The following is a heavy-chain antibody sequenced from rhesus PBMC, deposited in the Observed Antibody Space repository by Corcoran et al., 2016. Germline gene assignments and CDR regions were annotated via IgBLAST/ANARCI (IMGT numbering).Heavy chain of an antibody. CDR2: IDGNIAGT. D-gene: IGHD6-25*01. CDR3: ARLRQYYFDY. V-gene: IGHV4-81*01. CDR1: GGSISGYS. J-gene: IGHJ4*01. Sequence: QLQLQESGPGLVKPSETLSLTCAVSGGSISGYSWSWIRQPPGKGLEWIGNIDGNIAGTNYHPSLKSRVTISKDTSKTQFSLKLRSVTAADTAVYYCARLRQYYFDYWGQGVLVTVSS.